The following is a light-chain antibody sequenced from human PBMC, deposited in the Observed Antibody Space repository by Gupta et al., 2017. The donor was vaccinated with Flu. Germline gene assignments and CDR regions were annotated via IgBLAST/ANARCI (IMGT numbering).Light chain of an antibody. Sequence: HSALTQPASVSGSPGHSITIPCTGTSSDVGNSKFVSWYQQYPGKAPKLLIDEGTKRPSGVSNRFSGSKSDNTASLTVSGLQAEDEANYYCCSYANSTTFVFGGGTKLTVL. CDR3: CSYANSTTFV. CDR1: SSDVGNSKF. J-gene: IGLJ2*01. V-gene: IGLV2-23*01. CDR2: EGT.